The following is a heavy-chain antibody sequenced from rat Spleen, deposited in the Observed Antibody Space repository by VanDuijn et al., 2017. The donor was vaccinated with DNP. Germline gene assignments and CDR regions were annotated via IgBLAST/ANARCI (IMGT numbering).Heavy chain of an antibody. CDR2: VRYNGDT. Sequence: QVQLKESGPVQVQPSETLSLTCTVSGFPLTSYGVSWVRQSPGKGLEWMGRVRYNGDTAYNSALKSSLGISRDTSKNQVFLKLIRLQTDDTGTYYCTRDAYSGYSYATDAWGQGTSVTVSS. CDR3: TRDAYSGYSYATDA. V-gene: IGHV2-63*01. CDR1: GFPLTSYG. J-gene: IGHJ4*01. D-gene: IGHD1-6*01.